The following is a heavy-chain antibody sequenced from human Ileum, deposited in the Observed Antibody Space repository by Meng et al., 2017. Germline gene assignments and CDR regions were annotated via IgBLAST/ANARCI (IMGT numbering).Heavy chain of an antibody. V-gene: IGHV3-21*01. J-gene: IGHJ4*02. Sequence: GESPKTSCAASGSTCSSYSMNWVRQAPGKGLEWVSSISSSSSYIYYADSVKGRFTISRDNDKNTLYLQKNSLRAEDTAVYYCAGDGYGESYWGQGTLVTVSS. CDR3: AGDGYGESY. D-gene: IGHD4-17*01. CDR1: GSTCSSYS. CDR2: ISSSSSYI.